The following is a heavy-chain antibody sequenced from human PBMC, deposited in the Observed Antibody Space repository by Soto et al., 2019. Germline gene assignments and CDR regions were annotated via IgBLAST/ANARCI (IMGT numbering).Heavy chain of an antibody. J-gene: IGHJ4*02. D-gene: IGHD6-13*01. V-gene: IGHV6-1*01. CDR3: ARGSPPSAGPVDDY. CDR2: TYYRSKWYN. CDR1: GDSVSSNSAA. Sequence: SQTLSLTCAISGDSVSSNSAAWNWIRQSPSRGLKWLGRTYYRSKWYNDYAVSVKSRININPDTSKNQFSLQLNSVTPEVTAVYYCARGSPPSAGPVDDYWGQGTLVTVSS.